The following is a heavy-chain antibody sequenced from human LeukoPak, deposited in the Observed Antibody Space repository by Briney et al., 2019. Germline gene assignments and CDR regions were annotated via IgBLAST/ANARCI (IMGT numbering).Heavy chain of an antibody. CDR3: ARDLKYYDFWSGYDY. V-gene: IGHV3-7*01. CDR2: IKQDGSEK. J-gene: IGHJ4*02. Sequence: PGGSLRLSCAASGFTFSSYWMSWVRQAPGKGLEWVANIKQDGSEKYYVDSVKGRFTISRDNAKNSLYLQMNSLRAEDTAVYYCARDLKYYDFWSGYDYWGQETLVTVSS. CDR1: GFTFSSYW. D-gene: IGHD3-3*01.